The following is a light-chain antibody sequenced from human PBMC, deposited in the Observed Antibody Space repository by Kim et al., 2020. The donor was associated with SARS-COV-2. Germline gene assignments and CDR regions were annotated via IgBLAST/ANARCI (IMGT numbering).Light chain of an antibody. CDR2: GAS. V-gene: IGKV3-20*01. CDR1: QSVTTSY. Sequence: SLSPGERAILSCRTSQSVTTSYLAWYQQKPGQAPRLLIYGASNRATGIPDRFSGSGSGTDFTLTIARVEPEDFAMYYCQQYGGSLTFGQGTKLEIK. CDR3: QQYGGSLT. J-gene: IGKJ2*01.